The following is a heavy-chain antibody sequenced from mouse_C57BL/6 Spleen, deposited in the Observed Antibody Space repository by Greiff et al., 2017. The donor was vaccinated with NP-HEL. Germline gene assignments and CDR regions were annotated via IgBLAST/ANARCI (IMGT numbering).Heavy chain of an antibody. CDR1: GFSLTSYA. Sequence: VQLVESGPGLVAPSQSLSITCTVSGFSLTSYAISWVRQPPGKGLEWLGVIWTGGGTHYTSALTSRLSIIKDNTKSKVFLKMNSLQTDDTARDDCARKGDYYGSRVMDYWGQGTSVTVSS. V-gene: IGHV2-9-1*01. D-gene: IGHD1-1*01. CDR2: IWTGGGT. J-gene: IGHJ4*01. CDR3: ARKGDYYGSRVMDY.